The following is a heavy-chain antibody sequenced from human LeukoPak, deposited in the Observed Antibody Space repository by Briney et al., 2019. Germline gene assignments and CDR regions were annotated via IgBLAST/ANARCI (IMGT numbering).Heavy chain of an antibody. Sequence: GGSLRLSCAASGFTFSSYSMNWVRQAPGKGLEWVSYISSSGSTIYYADSVKGRFTISRDNAKNSLYLQMNSLRAEDTAVYYCARIGYSYGFPQYFDYWGQGTLVTVSS. V-gene: IGHV3-48*04. J-gene: IGHJ4*02. CDR1: GFTFSSYS. CDR3: ARIGYSYGFPQYFDY. D-gene: IGHD5-18*01. CDR2: ISSSGSTI.